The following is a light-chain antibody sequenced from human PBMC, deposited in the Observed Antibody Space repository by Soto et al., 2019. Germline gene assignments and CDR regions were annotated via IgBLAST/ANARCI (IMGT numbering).Light chain of an antibody. CDR1: QSFFSSY. V-gene: IGKV3-20*01. CDR3: QPCGWSPVT. J-gene: IGKJ5*01. Sequence: EIVLTQSPGTLSLSPGERATLSCRASQSFFSSYLAWYQQKPGQAPRLLIYGASTRATGISDRFSGSGSGTDFTLTISGVEPQDSAVYYCQPCGWSPVTFGQGTRLEI. CDR2: GAS.